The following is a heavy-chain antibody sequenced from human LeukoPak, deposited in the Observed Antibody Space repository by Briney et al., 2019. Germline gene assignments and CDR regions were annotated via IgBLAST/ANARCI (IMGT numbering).Heavy chain of an antibody. Sequence: PGGSLRLSCVASGFTFSSYAMSWVRQAPGKGLEWVSAISGSGGSTYYADSVKGRFTISRDDSKSIAYLQMNSLKTEDTAVYYCTRDPGSLYGSGSYYERNHWGQGTLVTVSS. CDR1: GFTFSSYA. CDR2: ISGSGGST. CDR3: TRDPGSLYGSGSYYERNH. V-gene: IGHV3-23*01. D-gene: IGHD3-10*01. J-gene: IGHJ5*02.